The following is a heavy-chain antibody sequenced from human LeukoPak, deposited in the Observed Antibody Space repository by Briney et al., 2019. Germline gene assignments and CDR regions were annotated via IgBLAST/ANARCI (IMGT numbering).Heavy chain of an antibody. D-gene: IGHD4-17*01. V-gene: IGHV3-23*01. CDR1: GFTFSSYA. Sequence: GGSLRLSCAASGFTFSSYAMSWVRQAPGKGLEWVSAISGSGGSTYYADSVKGRFTISRDNSKNPLYLQMNSLRAEDTAVYYCAATVTTDPYYYGMDVWGQGTTVTVSS. CDR3: AATVTTDPYYYGMDV. CDR2: ISGSGGST. J-gene: IGHJ6*02.